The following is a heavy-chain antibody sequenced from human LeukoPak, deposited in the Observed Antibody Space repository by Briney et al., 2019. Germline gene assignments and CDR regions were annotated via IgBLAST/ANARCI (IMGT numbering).Heavy chain of an antibody. J-gene: IGHJ4*02. V-gene: IGHV1-8*01. CDR1: GYTFTSYD. CDR3: ARVTSPGIAAAGAIDY. CDR2: MNPNSGNT. Sequence: ASVKVSCKASGYTFTSYDINWVRQATGQGLEWMGWMNPNSGNTGYAQKFQGRVTMTRNTSISTAYMELSSLRSEDTAVYYCARVTSPGIAAAGAIDYWGQGTLVTVSS. D-gene: IGHD6-13*01.